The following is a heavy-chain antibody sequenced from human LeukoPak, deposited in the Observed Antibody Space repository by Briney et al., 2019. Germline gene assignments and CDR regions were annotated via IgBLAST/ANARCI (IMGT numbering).Heavy chain of an antibody. CDR1: GFTFSSYG. J-gene: IGHJ4*02. CDR3: AKRMGYSSGWYEGGGYYFDY. D-gene: IGHD6-19*01. V-gene: IGHV3-30*02. Sequence: GGSLRLSCAASGFTFSSYGMHWVLQAPGKGLEWVAFIRYDGSNKYYADSVKGRFTISRDNSKNTLYLQMNSLRAEDTAVYYCAKRMGYSSGWYEGGGYYFDYWGQGTLVTVSS. CDR2: IRYDGSNK.